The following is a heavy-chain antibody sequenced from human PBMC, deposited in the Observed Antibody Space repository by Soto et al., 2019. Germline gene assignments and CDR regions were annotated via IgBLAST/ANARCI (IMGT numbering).Heavy chain of an antibody. J-gene: IGHJ6*02. CDR3: ARVTGLRFLEWLSYYYYYGMDV. CDR1: GGSFSGYY. D-gene: IGHD3-3*01. CDR2: INHSGST. Sequence: SSETLSLTCAVYGGSFSGYYWSWIRQPPGKGLEWIGEINHSGSTNYNPSLKSRVTISVDTSKNQFSLKLSSVTAADTAVYYCARVTGLRFLEWLSYYYYYGMDVWGQGTTVTVSS. V-gene: IGHV4-34*01.